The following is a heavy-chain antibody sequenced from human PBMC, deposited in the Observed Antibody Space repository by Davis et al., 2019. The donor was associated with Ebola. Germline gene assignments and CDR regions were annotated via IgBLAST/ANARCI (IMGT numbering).Heavy chain of an antibody. CDR1: GYTFTSYA. Sequence: ASVKVSCKASGYTFTSYAMHWVRQAPGQRLEWMGWINAGNGNTKYSQKFQGRVTITRDTSASTAYMELSSLRSEDTAVYYCARGYYYDSSGSYQRGWFDPWGQGTLVTVSS. D-gene: IGHD3-22*01. CDR2: INAGNGNT. CDR3: ARGYYYDSSGSYQRGWFDP. J-gene: IGHJ5*02. V-gene: IGHV1-3*01.